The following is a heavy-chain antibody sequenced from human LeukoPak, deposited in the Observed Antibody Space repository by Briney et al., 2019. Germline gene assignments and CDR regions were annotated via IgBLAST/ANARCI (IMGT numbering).Heavy chain of an antibody. CDR1: GGTFSSYA. CDR2: IDTSNGNI. Sequence: ASVKVSCKASGGTFSSYAISWVRQAPGQGLEWIGWIDTSNGNIKYAEKVQDRVTMTTDTSTSTAYMDLRSLRSDDTAVYYCARDGVTGHFEWWGRGTLITVSS. V-gene: IGHV1-18*01. J-gene: IGHJ4*01. CDR3: ARDGVTGHFEW. D-gene: IGHD3-9*01.